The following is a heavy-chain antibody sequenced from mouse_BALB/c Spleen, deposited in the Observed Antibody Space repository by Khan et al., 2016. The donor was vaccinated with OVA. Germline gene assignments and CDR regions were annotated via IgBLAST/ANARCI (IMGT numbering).Heavy chain of an antibody. D-gene: IGHD4-1*01. J-gene: IGHJ3*01. V-gene: IGHV1-77*01. CDR1: GYTFTDFY. CDR3: ARSGTGSFAY. Sequence: QVQLKQSGAELARPGASVKLSCKASGYTFTDFYINWVKQRTGQDLEWIGDIYPGSGNTYYNEKFKDKATLTADTSSSPAYLQLSRLTSGDSAVYVCARSGTGSFAYWGQGTLVTVSA. CDR2: IYPGSGNT.